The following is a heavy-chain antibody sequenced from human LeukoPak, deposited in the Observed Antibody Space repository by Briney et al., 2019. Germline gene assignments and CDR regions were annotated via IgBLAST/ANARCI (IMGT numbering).Heavy chain of an antibody. CDR2: IKQDGSEK. CDR3: AKVRIQLFPDY. CDR1: GFTFSSSW. V-gene: IGHV3-7*03. Sequence: PGGSLRLSCAASGFTFSSSWMSWVRQAPGKGLEWVANIKQDGSEKYYVDSVKGRFTISRDNSKNTLYLQMNSLRAEDTAVYYCAKVRIQLFPDYWGQGTLVTVSS. J-gene: IGHJ4*02. D-gene: IGHD5-18*01.